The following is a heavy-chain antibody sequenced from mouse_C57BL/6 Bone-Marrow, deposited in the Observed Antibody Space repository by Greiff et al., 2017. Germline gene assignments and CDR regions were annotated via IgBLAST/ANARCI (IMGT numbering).Heavy chain of an antibody. D-gene: IGHD1-2*01. Sequence: QVQLKESGPGLVQPSQSLSITCTVSGFSLTSYGVHWVRQSPGKGLEWLGVIWSGGSTDYNAAFISRLSISKDNSKSQVFFKMNSLQADDTAIYYCARKRLGKGYFDVWGTGTTVTVSS. V-gene: IGHV2-2*01. CDR2: IWSGGST. J-gene: IGHJ1*03. CDR1: GFSLTSYG. CDR3: ARKRLGKGYFDV.